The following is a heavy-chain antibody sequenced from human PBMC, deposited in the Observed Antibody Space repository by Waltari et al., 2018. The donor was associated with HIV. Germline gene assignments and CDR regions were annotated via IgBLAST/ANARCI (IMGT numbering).Heavy chain of an antibody. CDR1: GGAFVSHS. D-gene: IGHD3-3*01. Sequence: QVHLVHSGAEVKKPGSSVKVSCKASGGAFVSHSLNWVRPAPGQGLEWMGRAIPMFGTANYARKFQGRVTITADKSTTTAYMELNGLRIDDTAVYYCASARETMGVDFDSWGQGTLVTVS. J-gene: IGHJ5*01. V-gene: IGHV1-69*08. CDR2: AIPMFGTA. CDR3: ASARETMGVDFDS.